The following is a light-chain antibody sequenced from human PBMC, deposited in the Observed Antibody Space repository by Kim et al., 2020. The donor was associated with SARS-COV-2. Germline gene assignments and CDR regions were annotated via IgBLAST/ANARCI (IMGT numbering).Light chain of an antibody. J-gene: IGKJ1*01. CDR2: SAS. CDR1: QTISNY. Sequence: ASVRYRVTITCRTSQTISNYLNWYQMKPGKAPNLLIYSASSLQGGVPARFSGGGSGTDFTLTISGLHPEDFAAYFCQQTYNTPWTFGQGTKVDIK. CDR3: QQTYNTPWT. V-gene: IGKV1-39*01.